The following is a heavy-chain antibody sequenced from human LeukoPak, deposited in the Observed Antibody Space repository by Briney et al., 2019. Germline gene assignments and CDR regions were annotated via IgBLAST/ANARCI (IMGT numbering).Heavy chain of an antibody. D-gene: IGHD2-15*01. CDR1: GFPFSSYA. CDR2: ISDSGGST. V-gene: IGHV3-64D*09. CDR3: VRGYSFGPYSMDV. Sequence: GGFLRLSCSASGFPFSSYAMHWVRQAPGKGLEYVSAISDSGGSTYYADSVKGRFTISRDNSKNTLYLQMSSLRAEDAAVYFCVRGYSFGPYSMDVWGQGTTVTVSS. J-gene: IGHJ6*02.